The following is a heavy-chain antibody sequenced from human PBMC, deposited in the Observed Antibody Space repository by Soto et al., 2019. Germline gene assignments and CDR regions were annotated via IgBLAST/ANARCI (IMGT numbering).Heavy chain of an antibody. V-gene: IGHV3-30*18. Sequence: QVQLVESGGGVVQPGRALRLSCVASGFTFRSYSMHWVRQAPGKGLEWVASISYEGSETFSADSVKGRFTISRDNSKNTLYVQLNSLRAEDTALYYCAKVNGVTTTCDWNYDFDIWGQGTMVTVSS. CDR1: GFTFRSYS. D-gene: IGHD2-8*01. J-gene: IGHJ3*02. CDR3: AKVNGVTTTCDWNYDFDI. CDR2: ISYEGSET.